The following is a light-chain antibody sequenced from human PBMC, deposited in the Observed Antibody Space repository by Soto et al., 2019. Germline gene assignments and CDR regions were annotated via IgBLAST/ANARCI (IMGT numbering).Light chain of an antibody. CDR3: QQYYNWPPLT. J-gene: IGKJ4*01. CDR1: QSVGSN. V-gene: IGKV3-15*01. CDR2: AAS. Sequence: EVVMKQSPSTLSVSPLERSTLSCRASQSVGSNLAWYQQKPGQAPRLLIYAASTRATGIPARFSGSGSGTEFTLTISSLQSEDFAVYYCQQYYNWPPLTFGGGTKVDIK.